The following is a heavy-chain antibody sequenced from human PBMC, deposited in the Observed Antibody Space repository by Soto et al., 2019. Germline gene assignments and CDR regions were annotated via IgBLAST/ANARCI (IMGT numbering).Heavy chain of an antibody. CDR3: AAGEASSRNLAPYYLDF. CDR2: IHYSGTT. V-gene: IGHV4-61*05. D-gene: IGHD6-13*01. J-gene: IGHJ4*02. Sequence: NPSETLSLTCSVSGGSISYNSYDWGWIRQPPGKGLEWIGYIHYSGTTSFFPSYNPSLRSRVTISEDTSKDQFSLKLLSVTTADTAVYFCAAGEASSRNLAPYYLDFWGQGTLVTVSS. CDR1: GGSISYNSYD.